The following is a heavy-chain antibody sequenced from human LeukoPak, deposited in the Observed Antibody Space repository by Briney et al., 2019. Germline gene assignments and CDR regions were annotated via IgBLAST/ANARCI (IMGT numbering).Heavy chain of an antibody. CDR1: GYSISSGYY. CDR3: ARAVRLRGVATGGDY. CDR2: IYHSGST. D-gene: IGHD3-10*01. V-gene: IGHV4-38-2*02. Sequence: SETLSLTCTVSGYSISSGYYWGWIRQPPGKGLEWIGSIYHSGSTYYNPSLKSRVTISVDTSKNQFSLKLSSVTAADTAVYYCARAVRLRGVATGGDYWGQGTLVTVSS. J-gene: IGHJ4*02.